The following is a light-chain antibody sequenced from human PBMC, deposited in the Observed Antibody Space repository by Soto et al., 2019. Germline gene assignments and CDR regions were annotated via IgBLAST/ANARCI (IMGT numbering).Light chain of an antibody. CDR2: LAS. J-gene: IGKJ3*01. Sequence: DIVMTQSPDSLAVSLGERATINCKSSQSVLYNSNNKNYLAWYQQKPGQPPKLLIYLASTWESGVPDRFSGSGSGTDFTLTISSLQAEDVAVYYCQQYYNTPLFTFGPGTKVEIK. CDR3: QQYYNTPLFT. CDR1: QSVLYNSNNKNY. V-gene: IGKV4-1*01.